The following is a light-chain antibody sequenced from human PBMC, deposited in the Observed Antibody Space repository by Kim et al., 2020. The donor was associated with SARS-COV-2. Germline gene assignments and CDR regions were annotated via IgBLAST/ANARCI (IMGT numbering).Light chain of an antibody. CDR3: AVWDDSLNAWM. V-gene: IGLV1-44*01. CDR1: RSNSKKNN. CDR2: KNS. Sequence: GERFTSSCYVSRSNSKKNNVQCDQRFPGTAPKLLIYKNSQRPSGVPDRFSGSKSGTSASLAISGLQSEDENDYFCAVWDDSLNAWMFGGGTKLTVL. J-gene: IGLJ3*02.